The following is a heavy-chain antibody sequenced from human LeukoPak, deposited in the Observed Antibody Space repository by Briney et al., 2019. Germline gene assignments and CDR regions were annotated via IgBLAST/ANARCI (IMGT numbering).Heavy chain of an antibody. CDR1: GGSISSYY. J-gene: IGHJ5*02. D-gene: IGHD2-21*02. CDR2: IYYSGST. CDR3: ARHLLAYCGGDCYDNWFDP. Sequence: SDTLSLTCTVSGGSISSYYWSWMRQPPGKGLEWIGYIYYSGSTNYNPPLKSRVTISVDTSKNQFSLKLSSVTAADTAVYYCARHLLAYCGGDCYDNWFDPWGQGTLVTVSS. V-gene: IGHV4-59*08.